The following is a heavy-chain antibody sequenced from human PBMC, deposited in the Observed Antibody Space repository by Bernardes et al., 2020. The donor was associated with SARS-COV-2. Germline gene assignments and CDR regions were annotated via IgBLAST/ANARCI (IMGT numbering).Heavy chain of an antibody. CDR3: AKGSGRLESYFDY. J-gene: IGHJ4*02. D-gene: IGHD2-15*01. V-gene: IGHV3-23*01. CDR1: GFTFRSYA. CDR2: ISRSGATT. Sequence: GGSLRLSCAASGFTFRSYAMPWVRQAPGKGLEWVSYISRSGATTYYVDFVKGRFTISRDNSKNTLHLEMNSLRDEDTAVYYCAKGSGRLESYFDYWGQGTLVTVSS.